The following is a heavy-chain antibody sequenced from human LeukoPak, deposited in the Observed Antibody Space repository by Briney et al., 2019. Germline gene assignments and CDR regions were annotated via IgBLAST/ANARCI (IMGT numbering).Heavy chain of an antibody. CDR2: INHSGST. Sequence: TPSETLSLTCAVYSGSFSGYYWNWIRQPPGKGLEWIGEINHSGSTNYNPSLKSRVTISVDTSKNQFSLKLSSVTAADTAVYYCARRMVRGVSDYWGQGTLVTVSS. CDR3: ARRMVRGVSDY. CDR1: SGSFSGYY. J-gene: IGHJ4*02. V-gene: IGHV4-34*01. D-gene: IGHD3-10*01.